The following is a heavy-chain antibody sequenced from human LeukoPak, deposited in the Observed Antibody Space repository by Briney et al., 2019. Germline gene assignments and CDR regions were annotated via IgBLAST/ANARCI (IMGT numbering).Heavy chain of an antibody. D-gene: IGHD2-21*02. CDR1: GGSFSTYY. CDR3: ARGGFYCGGDCYVDY. J-gene: IGHJ4*02. CDR2: INHSGST. V-gene: IGHV4-34*01. Sequence: KPSETLSLTCAAYGGSFSTYYWSWIRQPPGKGLDWIGEINHSGSTNYTPSLKSRVTISVDTSKNQFSLKLSSVTAADTAVYYCARGGFYCGGDCYVDYWGQGTLVTVSS.